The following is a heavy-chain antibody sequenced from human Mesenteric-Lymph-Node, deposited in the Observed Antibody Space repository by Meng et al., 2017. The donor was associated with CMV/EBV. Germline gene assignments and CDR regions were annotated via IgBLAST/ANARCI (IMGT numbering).Heavy chain of an antibody. CDR3: AREIAARRRAPIDY. J-gene: IGHJ4*02. D-gene: IGHD6-6*01. CDR2: INHSGST. CDR1: GGSFSGYY. V-gene: IGHV4-34*01. Sequence: AVYGGSFSGYYWSWIRQPPGKGLEWIGEINHSGSTNYNPSLKSRVTISVDTSKNQFSLKLSSVTAADTAVYYCAREIAARRRAPIDYWGQGTLVTVSS.